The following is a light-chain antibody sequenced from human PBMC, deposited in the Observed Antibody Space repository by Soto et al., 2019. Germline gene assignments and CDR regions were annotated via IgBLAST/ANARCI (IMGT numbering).Light chain of an antibody. CDR2: GAS. CDR3: QQYSNWPRGT. Sequence: EILMTQSPVTLSVSPGERATLSCRASQSVGSNLAWYQQKPGQAPRLLISGASTRATGIPARFSGSGSGTVFTLTIGSLESEDFAVYYCQQYSNWPRGTFGPGTKVEIK. CDR1: QSVGSN. V-gene: IGKV3-15*01. J-gene: IGKJ1*01.